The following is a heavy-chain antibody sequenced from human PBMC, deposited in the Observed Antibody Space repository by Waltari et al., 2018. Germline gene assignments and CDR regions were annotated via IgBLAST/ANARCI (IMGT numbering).Heavy chain of an antibody. CDR2: IYYSGTT. CDR1: GDSISGSRNY. Sequence: QMELQESGPRLVKPSETLSLTCNVSGDSISGSRNYWALLRQPPGKNLQWIGRIYYSGTTYYNPSLKGRFAISVDTSRNQFSLNVNSVTAADTGIYYCARQLRFVDWIPRYFDSWGRGTLATVSS. CDR3: ARQLRFVDWIPRYFDS. J-gene: IGHJ4*02. D-gene: IGHD3-3*01. V-gene: IGHV4-39*01.